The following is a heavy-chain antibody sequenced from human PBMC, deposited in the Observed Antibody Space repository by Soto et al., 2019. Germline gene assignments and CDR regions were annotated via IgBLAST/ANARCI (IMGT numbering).Heavy chain of an antibody. J-gene: IGHJ3*02. Sequence: QVQLVQSGTEVKKPGASVKVSCKASGYTFTNYGISWVRQAPGQGLEWLAWINTYNGHTNYAQKPQGRGTLTTDTSTSTAYMELRSLRSDDTAVYYCARDLLYSSRSTVRFDIWGQGTMVTVSS. V-gene: IGHV1-18*01. D-gene: IGHD6-13*01. CDR3: ARDLLYSSRSTVRFDI. CDR1: GYTFTNYG. CDR2: INTYNGHT.